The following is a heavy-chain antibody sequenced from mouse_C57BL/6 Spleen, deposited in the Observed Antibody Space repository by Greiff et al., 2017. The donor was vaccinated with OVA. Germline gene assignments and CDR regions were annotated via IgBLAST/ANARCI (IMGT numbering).Heavy chain of an antibody. CDR3: ARDGYYLYAMDY. D-gene: IGHD2-3*01. J-gene: IGHJ4*01. CDR1: GYIFISYW. V-gene: IGHV1-55*01. Sequence: VQLQQPGAEVVKPGASVKMSCKASGYIFISYWITWVKQRPGQGLEWIGDIYPGSGSSNYNEKFKNKATLTVDIYSSTAYMQLSSLTSEDSAVYYCARDGYYLYAMDYWGQGTSVTVSS. CDR2: IYPGSGSS.